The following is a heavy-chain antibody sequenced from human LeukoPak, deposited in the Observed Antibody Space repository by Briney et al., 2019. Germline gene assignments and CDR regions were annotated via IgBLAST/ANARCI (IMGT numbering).Heavy chain of an antibody. CDR1: GYTFTSYY. J-gene: IGHJ6*02. CDR3: ARGSHNIVVVPAARRYYYYYGMDV. Sequence: ASVKVSCKASGYTFTSYYMHWVRQAPGQGLEWMGIINPSGGSTSYAQKFQGRVTMTRDTSTSTAYMELSSLRSEDTAVYYCARGSHNIVVVPAARRYYYYYGMDVWGQGTTVTVSS. D-gene: IGHD2-2*01. CDR2: INPSGGST. V-gene: IGHV1-46*01.